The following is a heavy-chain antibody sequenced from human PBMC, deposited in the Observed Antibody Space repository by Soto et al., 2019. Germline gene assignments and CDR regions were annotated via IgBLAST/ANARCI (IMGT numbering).Heavy chain of an antibody. CDR1: GYTLTGYY. D-gene: IGHD2-15*01. V-gene: IGHV1-2*02. CDR2: INPNSGGT. J-gene: IGHJ4*02. Sequence: ASVKVSCKASGYTLTGYYMHWVRQAPGQGLEWMGWINPNSGGTNYAQKFQGRVTMTRDTSISTAYMELSRLRSDDTAVYYCASLGLYCSGGSCYSNYWGQGTLVTVSS. CDR3: ASLGLYCSGGSCYSNY.